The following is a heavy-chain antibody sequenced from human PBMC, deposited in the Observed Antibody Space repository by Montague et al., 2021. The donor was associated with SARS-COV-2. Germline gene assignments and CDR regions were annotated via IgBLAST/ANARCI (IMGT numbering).Heavy chain of an antibody. Sequence: SLRLSCAASGFTFSSYAMHWVRQTPGKGLEWVAVISYDGSNKYYANSVKGRFTISRDNSKNTLYPQMNSLRAEDTAVYYCARTLLDYYGMDVWGQGTTVTVSS. CDR3: ARTLLDYYGMDV. V-gene: IGHV3-30-3*01. D-gene: IGHD2/OR15-2a*01. CDR2: ISYDGSNK. CDR1: GFTFSSYA. J-gene: IGHJ6*02.